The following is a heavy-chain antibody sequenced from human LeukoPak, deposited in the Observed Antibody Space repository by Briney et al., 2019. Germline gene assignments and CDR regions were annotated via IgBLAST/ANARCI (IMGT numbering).Heavy chain of an antibody. D-gene: IGHD4-11*01. CDR1: GGSISSGSYY. CDR2: IYTSGST. Sequence: PSQTLSLTCTVSGGSISSGSYYWSWIRQPAGKGPEWIGRIYTSGSTNYNPSLKSRVTISVDTSKNQFSLKLSSVAAADTAVYYCAREVDSMNYYYYYYMDVWGKGTTVTVSS. V-gene: IGHV4-61*02. J-gene: IGHJ6*03. CDR3: AREVDSMNYYYYYYMDV.